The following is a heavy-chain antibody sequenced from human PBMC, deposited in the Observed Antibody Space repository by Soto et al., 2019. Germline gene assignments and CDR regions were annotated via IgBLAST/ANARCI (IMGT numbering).Heavy chain of an antibody. V-gene: IGHV1-3*01. CDR2: INAGNGNT. D-gene: IGHD2-8*01. CDR3: AREPIVLMVYAQGVFDY. J-gene: IGHJ4*02. CDR1: GYTFTSYA. Sequence: ASVKVSCKASGYTFTSYAMHWVRQAPGQRLEWMGWINAGNGNTKYSQKFQGRVTITRDTSASTAYMELSSLRSEDTAVYYCAREPIVLMVYAQGVFDYWGQGTLVTVSS.